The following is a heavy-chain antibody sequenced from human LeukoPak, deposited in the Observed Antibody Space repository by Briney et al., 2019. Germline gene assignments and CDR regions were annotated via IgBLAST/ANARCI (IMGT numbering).Heavy chain of an antibody. CDR3: ASAMDYYDSSGEGDAFDI. V-gene: IGHV1-18*01. CDR1: GYTFTGYG. D-gene: IGHD3-22*01. Sequence: ASVKVSCKASGYTFTGYGISWVRQAPGQGLEWMGWISAYNGNTNYAQKLQGRVTMTTDTSTSTAYMELRSLRSDDTAVYYCASAMDYYDSSGEGDAFDIWGQGTMVTVSS. J-gene: IGHJ3*02. CDR2: ISAYNGNT.